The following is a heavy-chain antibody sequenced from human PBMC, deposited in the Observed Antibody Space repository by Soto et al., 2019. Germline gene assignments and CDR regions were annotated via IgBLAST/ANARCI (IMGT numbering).Heavy chain of an antibody. Sequence: TSETLSLTCTVSGGSISSGGYYWSWIRQHPGKGLEWIGYIYYSGSTYYNPSLKSRVTISVDTSKNQFSMKLSSVTAADTAVNYCASFCSSTSCFYYYYGMDVWGQGTTVTVSS. V-gene: IGHV4-31*03. CDR2: IYYSGST. D-gene: IGHD2-2*01. CDR1: GGSISSGGYY. CDR3: ASFCSSTSCFYYYYGMDV. J-gene: IGHJ6*02.